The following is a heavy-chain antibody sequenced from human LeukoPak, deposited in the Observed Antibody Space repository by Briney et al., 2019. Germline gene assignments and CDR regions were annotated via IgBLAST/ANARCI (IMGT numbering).Heavy chain of an antibody. CDR2: ISHDGII. CDR3: ARDWVYKIDS. Sequence: SGGSLRLSCETAGFTFSSYVMHWVRRTPGKGLVWVSRISHDGIISYSDSVKGRFTISRDNAKKTLILQMNSLRVEDTAVYYCARDWVYKIDSWGRGTLVTVSS. CDR1: GFTFSSYV. D-gene: IGHD5-24*01. J-gene: IGHJ4*02. V-gene: IGHV3-74*01.